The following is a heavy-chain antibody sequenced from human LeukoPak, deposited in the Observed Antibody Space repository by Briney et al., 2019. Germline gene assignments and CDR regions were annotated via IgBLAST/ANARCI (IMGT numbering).Heavy chain of an antibody. V-gene: IGHV3-30*03. CDR1: GFTFSSYA. J-gene: IGHJ4*02. Sequence: GGSLRLSCAASGFTFSSYAMSWVRQAPGKGLEWVAVIQNDASTENFADSVKGRFTISRDNSKNTVFLQMNSLRVEDTAVYYCARELSQIVWGGLDYGGQGTLVSVSS. CDR3: ARELSQIVWGGLDY. D-gene: IGHD2-21*01. CDR2: IQNDASTE.